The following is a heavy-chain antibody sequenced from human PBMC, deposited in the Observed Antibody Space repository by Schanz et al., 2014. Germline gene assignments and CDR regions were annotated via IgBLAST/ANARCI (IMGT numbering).Heavy chain of an antibody. D-gene: IGHD3-3*01. CDR1: GGSMSGYH. Sequence: QVQLQASGPGLVKPSETLSLTCTVSGGSMSGYHWIWIRQPPGKGLEWIGYMYYSGSTNYNPSLNSRVTISVDTSKNQFSLKVTSVTPADTAVYYCARGVLGSGYRQQYYFDHWGQGTLVTVSS. J-gene: IGHJ4*02. V-gene: IGHV4-59*12. CDR2: MYYSGST. CDR3: ARGVLGSGYRQQYYFDH.